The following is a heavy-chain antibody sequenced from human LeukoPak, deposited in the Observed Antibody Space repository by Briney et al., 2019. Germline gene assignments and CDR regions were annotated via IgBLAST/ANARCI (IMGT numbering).Heavy chain of an antibody. Sequence: ASVKVSCKASGYTFTSYAMHWVRQAPGQRLEWMGWINAGNGNTKYSQKFQGRVTITRDTSASTAYMELSSLRSEDTAVYYCAREGIAVAGHFDYWGQGTLVTVSS. CDR2: INAGNGNT. V-gene: IGHV1-3*01. CDR1: GYTFTSYA. D-gene: IGHD6-19*01. CDR3: AREGIAVAGHFDY. J-gene: IGHJ4*02.